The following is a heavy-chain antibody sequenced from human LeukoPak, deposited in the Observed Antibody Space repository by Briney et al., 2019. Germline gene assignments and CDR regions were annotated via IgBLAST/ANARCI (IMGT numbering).Heavy chain of an antibody. CDR3: EKDLSAYYYDSSGDI. D-gene: IGHD3-22*01. CDR1: GFTFSSYG. V-gene: IGHV3-30*18. Sequence: GRSLRLSCAASGFTFSSYGMHWVRQAPGKGLEWVAVISYDGSNKYYADSVKGRFTISRDNSKNTLYLQMNSLRAEDTAVYYCEKDLSAYYYDSSGDIWGQGTMVTVSS. J-gene: IGHJ3*02. CDR2: ISYDGSNK.